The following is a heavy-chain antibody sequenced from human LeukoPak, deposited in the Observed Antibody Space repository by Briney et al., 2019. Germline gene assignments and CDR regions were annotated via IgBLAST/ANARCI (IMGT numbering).Heavy chain of an antibody. CDR1: GYTSSNYA. D-gene: IGHD4-23*01. Sequence: GGSLRLSCAASGYTSSNYAMSRVRQAPGKGLEWVSAISGSGGSTDYADSVKGRFTISRDNSKNTLYLQMNSLRAEDTAVYYCAKSPRWSDPNWFDPWGQGTLVTVSS. CDR3: AKSPRWSDPNWFDP. J-gene: IGHJ5*02. CDR2: ISGSGGST. V-gene: IGHV3-23*01.